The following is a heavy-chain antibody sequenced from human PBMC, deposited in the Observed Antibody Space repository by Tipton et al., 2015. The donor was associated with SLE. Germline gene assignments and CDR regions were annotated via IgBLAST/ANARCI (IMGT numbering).Heavy chain of an antibody. CDR2: INHSGST. J-gene: IGHJ6*02. CDR1: GGSFSGYY. V-gene: IGHV4-34*01. Sequence: TLSLTCAVYGGSFSGYYWSWIRQPPGKGLEWIGEINHSGSTNYNPSLKGRVTISVDTSKNQFSLKLNSVTAADTAVYYCARADYYYYGMDVWGQGTTVTVSS. CDR3: ARADYYYYGMDV.